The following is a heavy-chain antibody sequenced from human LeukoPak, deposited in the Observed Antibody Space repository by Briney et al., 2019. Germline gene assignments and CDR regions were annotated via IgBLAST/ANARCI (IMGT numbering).Heavy chain of an antibody. CDR3: ARDDYYSSGSYSSDGMDV. V-gene: IGHV3-30-3*01. CDR2: ISYDGSNK. Sequence: PGGSLRLSCAASGFTFSSYAMHWVRQAPGKGLEWVAVISYDGSNKYYADSVKGRFTISRDNSKNTLYLQMNSLRAEDTAVYYCARDDYYSSGSYSSDGMDVWGQGTTVTVSS. CDR1: GFTFSSYA. J-gene: IGHJ6*02. D-gene: IGHD3-10*01.